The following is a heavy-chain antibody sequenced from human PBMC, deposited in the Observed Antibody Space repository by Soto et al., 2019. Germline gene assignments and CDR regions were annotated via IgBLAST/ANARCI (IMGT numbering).Heavy chain of an antibody. CDR2: TYWDGDT. D-gene: IGHD6-19*01. CDR3: ARVLGRSGVTVAGCFDY. CDR1: GFSPSTRGVG. Sequence: SGPTLPSPTQTGTLTCTFSGFSPSTRGVGVGWIRENPGKALERLALTYWDGDTRYSPSLRSRLTVTKDTSENQVVLTMSDMGPADTATYYCARVLGRSGVTVAGCFDYWGQ. V-gene: IGHV2-5*02. J-gene: IGHJ4*02.